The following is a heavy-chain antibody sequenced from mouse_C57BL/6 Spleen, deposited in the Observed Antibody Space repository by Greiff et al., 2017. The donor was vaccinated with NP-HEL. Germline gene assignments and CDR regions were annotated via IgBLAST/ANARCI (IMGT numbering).Heavy chain of an antibody. Sequence: QVQLQQSGPELVKPGASVKISCKASGYAFSSSWMNWVKQRPGQGLEWIGRIYPGDGDTNYNGKFKGKATLTADKSSSTAYMQLSSLTSEDSAVDFCARRNYYDGDFDYWGQGTTLTVSS. D-gene: IGHD2-4*01. J-gene: IGHJ2*01. CDR2: IYPGDGDT. CDR3: ARRNYYDGDFDY. V-gene: IGHV1-82*01. CDR1: GYAFSSSW.